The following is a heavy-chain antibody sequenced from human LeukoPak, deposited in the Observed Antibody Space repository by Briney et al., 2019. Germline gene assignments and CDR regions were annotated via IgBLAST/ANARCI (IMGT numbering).Heavy chain of an antibody. D-gene: IGHD5-18*01. V-gene: IGHV3-21*01. J-gene: IGHJ4*02. CDR1: GFTSSSYS. CDR2: ISSSSSYI. Sequence: GGSLRLSCAASGFTSSSYSMNWVRQAPGKGLEWVSSISSSSSYIYYADSVKGRFTISRDNAKNSLYLQMNSLRAEDTAVYYCARAARGYSYGRPPPFDYWGQGTLVTVSS. CDR3: ARAARGYSYGRPPPFDY.